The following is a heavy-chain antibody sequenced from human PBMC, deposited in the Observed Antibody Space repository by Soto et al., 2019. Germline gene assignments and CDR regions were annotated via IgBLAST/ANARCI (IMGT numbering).Heavy chain of an antibody. CDR1: GGSFSGYY. D-gene: IGHD2-21*02. CDR3: ARSRVVTATFYYYYAMDV. Sequence: PXGTLCLTCAVYGGSFSGYYWSWIRQPPGKGLEWIGEINHSGSTNYNPSLKSRVTISVDTSKNQFSLNLSSVTAADTAVYYCARSRVVTATFYYYYAMDVWGQGTTVTVSS. J-gene: IGHJ6*02. CDR2: INHSGST. V-gene: IGHV4-34*01.